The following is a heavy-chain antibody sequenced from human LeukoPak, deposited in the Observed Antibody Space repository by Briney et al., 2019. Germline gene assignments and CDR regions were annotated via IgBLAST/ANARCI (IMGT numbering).Heavy chain of an antibody. Sequence: SETLSLTCTVSGGSISSSSYCWGWIRQPPGKGLEWIGSIYYSGSTYYNPSLKSRVTISVDTSKNQFSLKLSSVTAADTAIYYCARRDYGGNSGFDCWGQGTLVTVSS. V-gene: IGHV4-39*01. J-gene: IGHJ4*02. CDR1: GGSISSSSYC. CDR2: IYYSGST. CDR3: ARRDYGGNSGFDC. D-gene: IGHD4-23*01.